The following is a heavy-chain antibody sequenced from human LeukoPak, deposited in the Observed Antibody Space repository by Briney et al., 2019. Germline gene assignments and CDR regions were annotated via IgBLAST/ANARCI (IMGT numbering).Heavy chain of an antibody. J-gene: IGHJ4*02. CDR3: AKDLWFGEYTYYFDY. CDR2: ISNSGSST. D-gene: IGHD3-10*01. CDR1: GFTFSTYA. V-gene: IGHV3-23*01. Sequence: PGGSLRLSCAASGFTFSTYAMSWVRQAPGKGLEWVSAISNSGSSTYYADSVRGRFTISRDNSKNTLYLQMNSLRAEDTAVYYCAKDLWFGEYTYYFDYWGQGTLVTVSS.